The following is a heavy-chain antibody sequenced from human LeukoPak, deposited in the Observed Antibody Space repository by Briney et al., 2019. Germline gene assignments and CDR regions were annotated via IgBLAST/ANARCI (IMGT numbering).Heavy chain of an antibody. Sequence: AGGSLRLSCAASGFTFDDYVMHWVRQAPGKGLEWVSLITRDGGSTYYTDSVKGRFTISRDSSKNSLYLEMNSLRAEDSALYYCAKDMWRLGDVLTRGGFHSWGQGTLVTVSS. CDR3: AKDMWRLGDVLTRGGFHS. J-gene: IGHJ4*02. D-gene: IGHD3-9*01. V-gene: IGHV3-43D*03. CDR1: GFTFDDYV. CDR2: ITRDGGST.